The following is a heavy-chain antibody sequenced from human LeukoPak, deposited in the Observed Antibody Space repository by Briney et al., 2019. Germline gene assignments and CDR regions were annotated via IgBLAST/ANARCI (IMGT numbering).Heavy chain of an antibody. CDR1: GFTFSSYW. J-gene: IGHJ4*02. D-gene: IGHD3-10*01. Sequence: GGSLRLSCAASGFTFSSYWMSWVRQAPGKGLEWVANIKQDGSEKYYVDSVKGRFTISRDNAKNSLYLQMNSLRAEDTAVYYCARPRITMVRGGELDYWGQGTLVTVSS. CDR2: IKQDGSEK. V-gene: IGHV3-7*01. CDR3: ARPRITMVRGGELDY.